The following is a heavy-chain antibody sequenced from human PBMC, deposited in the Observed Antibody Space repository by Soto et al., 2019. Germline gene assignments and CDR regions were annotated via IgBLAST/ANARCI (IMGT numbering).Heavy chain of an antibody. CDR2: IIPIFGTA. J-gene: IGHJ3*02. CDR1: GGTFSSYA. CDR3: ARGDYYDSSGYSGAFDI. V-gene: IGHV1-69*05. Sequence: SVKVWCKASGGTFSSYAISWVRQAPGQGLEWMGGIIPIFGTANYAQKLQGRVTMTTDTSASTAYMELRSLRSDDTAVYYCARGDYYDSSGYSGAFDIWGQGTMVT. D-gene: IGHD3-22*01.